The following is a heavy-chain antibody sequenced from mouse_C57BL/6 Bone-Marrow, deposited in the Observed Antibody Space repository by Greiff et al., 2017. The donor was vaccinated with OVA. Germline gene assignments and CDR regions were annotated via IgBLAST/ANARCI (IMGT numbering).Heavy chain of an antibody. J-gene: IGHJ4*01. CDR3: ARTEYYDYSYYYAMDY. CDR1: GYTFTSYW. Sequence: VQLQQPGAELVKPGASVKLSCKASGYTFTSYWMQWVKQRPGQGLEWIGEIDPSDSSTNYNQKFKGKATLTVDTSASTAYMQLSSLTSEDSAVDYCARTEYYDYSYYYAMDYWGQGTSVTVSS. V-gene: IGHV1-50*01. CDR2: IDPSDSST. D-gene: IGHD2-4*01.